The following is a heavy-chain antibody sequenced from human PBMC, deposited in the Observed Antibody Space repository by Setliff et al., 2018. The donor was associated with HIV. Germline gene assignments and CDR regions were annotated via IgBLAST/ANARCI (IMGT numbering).Heavy chain of an antibody. D-gene: IGHD4-4*01. CDR1: GFIFNIYT. Sequence: GGSLRLSCAASGFIFNIYTMNWVRQSPGKGLEWVSCISSSGTSTYYADSLKGRFTISRDNAKNSLYLQMNSLRAEDTAVYYCVTSRYSKGPDAFDIWGQGTVGTVSS. CDR2: ISSSGTST. J-gene: IGHJ3*02. CDR3: VTSRYSKGPDAFDI. V-gene: IGHV3-21*01.